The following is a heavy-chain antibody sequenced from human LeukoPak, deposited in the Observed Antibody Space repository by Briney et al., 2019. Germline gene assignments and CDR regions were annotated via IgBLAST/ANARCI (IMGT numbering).Heavy chain of an antibody. Sequence: GGSLRLSCATSGFTFSSYSMNWVRQAPGRGLEWVSSVTTSCSYIYYADSVKGRFTSSRDNAKNSLYLQMNSLRAEDAAVYYCARVHSSGQLETFDYWGQGTLVTVSS. CDR1: GFTFSSYS. V-gene: IGHV3-21*01. CDR3: ARVHSSGQLETFDY. CDR2: VTTSCSYI. D-gene: IGHD6-19*01. J-gene: IGHJ4*02.